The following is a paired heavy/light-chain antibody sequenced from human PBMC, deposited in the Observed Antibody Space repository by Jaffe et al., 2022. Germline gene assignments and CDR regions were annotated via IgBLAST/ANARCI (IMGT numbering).Light chain of an antibody. Sequence: EIVLTQSPGTLSLSPGERATLSCRASQSVSSSYLAWYQQKPGQAPRLLIYGASSRATGIPDRFSGSGSGTDFTLTISRLEPEDFAVYYCQQYGSSSITFGQGTRLEIK. CDR2: GAS. V-gene: IGKV3-20*01. CDR1: QSVSSSY. CDR3: QQYGSSSIT. J-gene: IGKJ5*01.
Heavy chain of an antibody. D-gene: IGHD3-3*01. J-gene: IGHJ4*02. CDR1: GYTFTSYG. CDR3: ARSGYYYDFWSGYYNVCDYFDY. CDR2: ISAYNGNT. V-gene: IGHV1-18*01. Sequence: QVQLVQSGAEVKKPGASVKVSCKASGYTFTSYGISWVRQAPGQGLEWMGWISAYNGNTNYAQKLQGRVTMTTDTSTSTAYMELRSLRSDDTAVYYCARSGYYYDFWSGYYNVCDYFDYWGQGTLVTVSS.